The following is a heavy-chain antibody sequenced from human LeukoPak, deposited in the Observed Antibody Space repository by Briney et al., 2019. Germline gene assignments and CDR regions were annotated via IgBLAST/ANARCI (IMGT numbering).Heavy chain of an antibody. V-gene: IGHV4-59*01. CDR1: GASTSHFY. D-gene: IGHD5-12*01. CDR3: ARSAEWLRNAFDI. J-gene: IGHJ3*02. CDR2: MHNSGSS. Sequence: SETLSLSWTVSGASTSHFYWNWIRQPPGKGLEWIGYMHNSGSSKHSPSLKSRVTISIDTSKNQFSLQLTSVTAADTAIYYCARSAEWLRNAFDIWGQGTMVSVSS.